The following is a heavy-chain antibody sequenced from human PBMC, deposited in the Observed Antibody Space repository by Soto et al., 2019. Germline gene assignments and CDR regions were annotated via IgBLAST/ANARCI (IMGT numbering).Heavy chain of an antibody. CDR1: GFTFNNYA. V-gene: IGHV3-23*01. D-gene: IGHD3-10*01. CDR2: ISGGGDTT. Sequence: EVQLLESGGGLVQPGGSLRLSCAASGFTFNNYAMTCVRQAPGKGLEWVSAISGGGDTTSYADSVKGRFTVSRDGSKNSLYLQMSSLRAEATALYYCVKGRGGSGSLAPRVDFWGQGTLVTVSS. J-gene: IGHJ4*02. CDR3: VKGRGGSGSLAPRVDF.